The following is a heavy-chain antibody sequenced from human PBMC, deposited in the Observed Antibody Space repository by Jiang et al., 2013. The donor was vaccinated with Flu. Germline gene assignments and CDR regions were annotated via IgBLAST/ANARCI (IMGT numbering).Heavy chain of an antibody. CDR2: IDPSDSYT. D-gene: IGHD4-17*01. J-gene: IGHJ6*04. CDR3: ARIHYGDYYYYYGMDV. V-gene: IGHV5-10-1*01. CDR1: GYSFTSYW. Sequence: GAEVKKPGESLRISCKGSGYSFTSYWISWVRQMPGKGLEWMGRIDPSDSYTNYSPSFQGHVTISADKSISTAYLQWSSLKASDTAMYYCARIHYGDYYYYYGMDVWGKGTTVTVSS.